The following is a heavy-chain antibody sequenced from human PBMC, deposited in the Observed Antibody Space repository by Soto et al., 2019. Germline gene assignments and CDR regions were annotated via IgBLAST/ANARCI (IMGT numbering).Heavy chain of an antibody. Sequence: EVQLVESGGGLVQPGGSLRLSCAASGFTFSSYWMHWVRQTPGKGLEWVSRIKSDGSRTVYAESVKGRFTISRDSAESRVYMQMSSLRVEDMAVYYCTREGNGWYEKSFDIWGQGTPVTVSS. CDR2: IKSDGSRT. CDR1: GFTFSSYW. D-gene: IGHD6-19*01. CDR3: TREGNGWYEKSFDI. V-gene: IGHV3-74*01. J-gene: IGHJ3*02.